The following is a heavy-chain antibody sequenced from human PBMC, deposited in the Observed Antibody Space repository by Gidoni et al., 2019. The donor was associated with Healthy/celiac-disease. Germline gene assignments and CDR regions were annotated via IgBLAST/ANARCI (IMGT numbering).Heavy chain of an antibody. J-gene: IGHJ6*03. V-gene: IGHV3-21*01. Sequence: EVQLVESGGGLVKPGGSLRLSCAASGFTFSSYSMNWVRQAPGKGLEWVSSISSSSSYIYYADSVKGRFTISRDNAKNSLYLQMNSLRAEDTAVYYCARIRITMVRGVTETNYYYYYMDVWGKGTTVTVSS. CDR2: ISSSSSYI. D-gene: IGHD3-10*01. CDR1: GFTFSSYS. CDR3: ARIRITMVRGVTETNYYYYYMDV.